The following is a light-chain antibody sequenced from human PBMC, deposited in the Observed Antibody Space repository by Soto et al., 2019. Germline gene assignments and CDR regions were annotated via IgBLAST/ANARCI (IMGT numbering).Light chain of an antibody. CDR2: DVS. V-gene: IGLV2-11*01. CDR1: SSDVAIYNY. Sequence: QSALTQPRSVSGSPGQSVTISCTGTSSDVAIYNYISWYQQHPGEAPKLMIHDVSERPSGVPDRFSGSKSGNTASLTISGLQAEDEADYYCNSYTTSSTLVFGTGTKLTVL. J-gene: IGLJ1*01. CDR3: NSYTTSSTLV.